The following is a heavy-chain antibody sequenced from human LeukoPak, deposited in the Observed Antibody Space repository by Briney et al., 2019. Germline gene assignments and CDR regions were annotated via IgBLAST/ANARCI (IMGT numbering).Heavy chain of an antibody. V-gene: IGHV3-21*01. D-gene: IGHD5-18*01. CDR1: GFSFSSYS. Sequence: GSLRLSCAASGFSFSSYSMNWVRQAPGKGLEWVSSISSSSSYIDYADSVKGRFTISRDNAKNSLYLQMNSLRAEDTAVYYCARDGGYSYGSFDYWGQGTLVTVSS. CDR2: ISSSSSYI. CDR3: ARDGGYSYGSFDY. J-gene: IGHJ4*02.